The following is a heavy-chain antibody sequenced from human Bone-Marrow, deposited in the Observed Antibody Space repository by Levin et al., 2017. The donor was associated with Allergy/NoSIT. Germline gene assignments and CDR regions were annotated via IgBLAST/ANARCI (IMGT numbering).Heavy chain of an antibody. Sequence: SETLSLTCTVSGGSISSSSYYWGWIRQPPGTGLEWIGSIYYSGSTYYNPSLKSRVTISVDTSKNQFSLKLSSVTAADTAVYYCASCRYSGTGLDYWGQGTLVTVSS. V-gene: IGHV4-39*01. CDR2: IYYSGST. CDR3: ASCRYSGTGLDY. CDR1: GGSISSSSYY. J-gene: IGHJ4*02. D-gene: IGHD1-26*01.